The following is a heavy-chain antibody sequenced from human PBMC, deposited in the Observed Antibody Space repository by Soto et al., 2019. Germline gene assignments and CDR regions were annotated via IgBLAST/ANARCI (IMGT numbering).Heavy chain of an antibody. CDR1: GGSISSSSYY. Sequence: SETLSLTCTVSGGSISSSSYYWGWIRQPPGKWLEWIGSIYYSGSTYYNPSLKSRVTISVDTSKNQFSLKLSSVTAADTAVYYCARRGYDFWSGYYLSFDYWGQGTLVTVSS. CDR3: ARRGYDFWSGYYLSFDY. J-gene: IGHJ4*02. V-gene: IGHV4-39*01. D-gene: IGHD3-3*01. CDR2: IYYSGST.